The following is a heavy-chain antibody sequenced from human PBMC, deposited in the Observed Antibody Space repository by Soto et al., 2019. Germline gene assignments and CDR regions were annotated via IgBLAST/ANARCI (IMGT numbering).Heavy chain of an antibody. CDR3: ARDQNSYGYYYSDY. CDR1: GFTVSRNY. V-gene: IGHV3-53*01. CDR2: TYSGGIT. D-gene: IGHD5-18*01. J-gene: IGHJ4*02. Sequence: GGSLRLSCAASGFTVSRNYMSWVRQAPGKGLEWVSVTYSGGITYYADSVKGRFTISRDNSKNTLYLQMNSLRAEDTAVYYCARDQNSYGYYYSDYWGQGTLVTVSS.